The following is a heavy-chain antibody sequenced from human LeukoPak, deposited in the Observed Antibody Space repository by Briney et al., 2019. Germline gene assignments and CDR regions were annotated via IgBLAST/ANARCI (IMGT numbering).Heavy chain of an antibody. Sequence: PGGSLRLSCAASGFTFSSYSMNWVRQAPGKGLEWVSSISGSTNYIYDADSLKGRFSISRDNAKNSLYLQMNSLKVEDTAVYYCAREGDSSGYYLDYWGRGTLVTVSS. CDR3: AREGDSSGYYLDY. CDR2: ISGSTNYI. J-gene: IGHJ4*02. CDR1: GFTFSSYS. V-gene: IGHV3-21*01. D-gene: IGHD3-22*01.